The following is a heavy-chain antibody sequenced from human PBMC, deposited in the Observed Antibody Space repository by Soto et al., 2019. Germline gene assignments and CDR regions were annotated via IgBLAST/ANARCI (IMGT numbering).Heavy chain of an antibody. D-gene: IGHD3-22*01. CDR1: GGSISSGGYY. CDR2: IYYSGST. CDR3: ARFYYYDSSGFNWFDP. Sequence: SETLSLTCTVSGGSISSGGYYWSWIRQHPGKGLEWIGYIYYSGSTYYNPSLKSRVTISVDTSKNQFSLKLSSVTAADTAVYYCARFYYYDSSGFNWFDPWGQGTLVTVSS. V-gene: IGHV4-31*03. J-gene: IGHJ5*02.